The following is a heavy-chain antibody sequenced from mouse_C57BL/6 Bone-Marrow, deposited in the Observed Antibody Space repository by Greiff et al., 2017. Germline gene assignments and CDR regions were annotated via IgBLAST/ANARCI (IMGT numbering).Heavy chain of an antibody. CDR3: TTSYYSNSFAY. V-gene: IGHV14-4*01. D-gene: IGHD2-5*01. Sequence: VQLQQSGAELVRPGASVKLSCTASGFNIKDDYMHWVKQRPEQGLEWIGWIDPENGDTEYASKFQGKATITADTSSNTAYLQLSSLTSEDTAVYYCTTSYYSNSFAYWGQGNLVTVSA. J-gene: IGHJ3*01. CDR1: GFNIKDDY. CDR2: IDPENGDT.